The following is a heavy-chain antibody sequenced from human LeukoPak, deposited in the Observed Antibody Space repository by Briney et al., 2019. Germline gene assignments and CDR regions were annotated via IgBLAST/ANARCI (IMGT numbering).Heavy chain of an antibody. CDR1: GFTFSSYW. J-gene: IGHJ5*02. CDR3: AREWLLWEDPGGFHP. V-gene: IGHV3-7*01. Sequence: GGSLRLSCAASGFTFSSYWMSWVRQAPGKGLEWVANIKQDGSEKYYVDSVKGRFTISRDNAKNSLYLQMDGLRAEDTAVYYCAREWLLWEDPGGFHPWGQGTLVTVSS. CDR2: IKQDGSEK. D-gene: IGHD3-3*01.